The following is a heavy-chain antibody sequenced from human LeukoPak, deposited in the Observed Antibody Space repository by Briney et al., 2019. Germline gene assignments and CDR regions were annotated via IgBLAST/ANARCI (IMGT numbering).Heavy chain of an antibody. D-gene: IGHD3-10*01. CDR1: GHSFTSYW. Sequence: GESLKISFKGSGHSFTSYWIGWVRPMPGKGLEWMGIIYPGDSDTRYSPSFQGQVTISADKSISTAYLQWSSLKASDTAMYYCARQYYYGSGSPVFDYWGQGTLVTVSS. V-gene: IGHV5-51*01. CDR3: ARQYYYGSGSPVFDY. J-gene: IGHJ4*02. CDR2: IYPGDSDT.